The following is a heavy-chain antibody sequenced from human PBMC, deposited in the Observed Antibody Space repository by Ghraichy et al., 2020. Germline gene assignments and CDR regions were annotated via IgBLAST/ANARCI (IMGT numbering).Heavy chain of an antibody. J-gene: IGHJ4*02. CDR3: ARRAQLWLAFDY. Sequence: GGSLRLSCAASGFTFSKYAMSWVRQAPGKGLEWVSDTFVGGGYPYYSDSVKGRFTISRDNSKNTLYLHMNSLRADDTAVYYCARRAQLWLAFDYWGQGTLVTVSS. V-gene: IGHV3-23*01. CDR1: GFTFSKYA. CDR2: TFVGGGYP. D-gene: IGHD5-18*01.